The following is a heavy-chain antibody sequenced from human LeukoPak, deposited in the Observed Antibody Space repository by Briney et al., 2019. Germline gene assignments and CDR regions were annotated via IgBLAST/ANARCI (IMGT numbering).Heavy chain of an antibody. CDR2: INPSGGST. V-gene: IGHV1-46*01. Sequence: ASVKVSCKASGYTFTSYYMHWVRQAPGQGLEWMGIINPSGGSTSYAQKFQGRVTMTRDMSTSTVYMELSSLRSEDTAVYYCARDFWPSYDSSGYYGGYFDYWGQGTLVTVSS. CDR3: ARDFWPSYDSSGYYGGYFDY. D-gene: IGHD3-22*01. J-gene: IGHJ4*02. CDR1: GYTFTSYY.